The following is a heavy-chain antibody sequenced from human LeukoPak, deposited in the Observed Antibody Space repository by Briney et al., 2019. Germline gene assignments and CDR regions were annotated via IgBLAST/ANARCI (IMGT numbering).Heavy chain of an antibody. Sequence: SETLSLTCTVSGGSISRSSYYWSWIRQPPGKGLEWIGYIYYSGSTNYNPSLKSRVTISVDTSKNQFSLKVTSLTAADTAVYYCAGTTKWLSYVFWGQGALVTVSS. V-gene: IGHV4-61*01. CDR2: IYYSGST. J-gene: IGHJ4*02. CDR3: AGTTKWLSYVF. D-gene: IGHD3-3*01. CDR1: GGSISRSSYY.